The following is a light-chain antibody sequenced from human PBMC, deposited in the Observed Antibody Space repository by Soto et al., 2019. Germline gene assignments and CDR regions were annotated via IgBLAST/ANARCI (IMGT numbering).Light chain of an antibody. Sequence: EIVLTQSPGTLSLSPGERATLSCRASQSVSSSYLAWYQQKPGQAPRLLIYGASSRATGIPDRFSGSGSGTDFTLTISRLEPEDFAVYYCQHYVTWPLTFGGGTKVE. J-gene: IGKJ4*01. CDR3: QHYVTWPLT. CDR2: GAS. V-gene: IGKV3-20*01. CDR1: QSVSSSY.